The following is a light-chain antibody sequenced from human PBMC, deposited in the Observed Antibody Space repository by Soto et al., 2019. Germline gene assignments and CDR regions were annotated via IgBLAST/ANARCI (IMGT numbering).Light chain of an antibody. Sequence: DIQMTQSPSTLSASVGDRVTITCRASQSISSWLAWYQQKPGKAPKVLIYAASSLQTGVPSRFSGSGSGTDFTLTISSLRPEDFATYYCQQSYSTPYTFGQGTQLEIK. V-gene: IGKV1-39*01. CDR1: QSISSW. J-gene: IGKJ2*01. CDR3: QQSYSTPYT. CDR2: AAS.